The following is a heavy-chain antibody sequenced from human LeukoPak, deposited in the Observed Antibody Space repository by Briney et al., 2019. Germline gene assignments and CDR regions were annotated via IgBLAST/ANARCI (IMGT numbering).Heavy chain of an antibody. Sequence: PSETLSLTCTVSGYSISSGYYWGWLRQPPGKGLEWIGYISYSGSTNYNPSLNSRVTISVDTSKNQFSLKLSSVTAADTAMYYCATGYYWGQGTLVTVSS. CDR1: GYSISSGYY. J-gene: IGHJ4*02. V-gene: IGHV4-61*01. CDR2: ISYSGST. D-gene: IGHD3-10*01. CDR3: ATGYY.